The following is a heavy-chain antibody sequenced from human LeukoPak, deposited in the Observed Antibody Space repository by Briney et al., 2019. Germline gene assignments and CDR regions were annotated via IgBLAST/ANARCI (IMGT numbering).Heavy chain of an antibody. CDR1: GFTFSGNH. CDR2: IYIEGDT. V-gene: IGHV3-53*05. J-gene: IGHJ4*02. Sequence: GSLRLSCVVSGFTFSGNHISWVRQAPGKGLEWVSVIYIEGDTYYADSVKGRFTISRDNSKNTVYLQMNNLKPEDTALYYCARDPRDRYGHFDYWGQGTLVTVSS. CDR3: ARDPRDRYGHFDY. D-gene: IGHD5-24*01.